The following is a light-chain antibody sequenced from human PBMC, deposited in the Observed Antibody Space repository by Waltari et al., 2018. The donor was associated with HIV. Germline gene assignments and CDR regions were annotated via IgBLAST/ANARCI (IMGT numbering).Light chain of an antibody. V-gene: IGLV1-40*01. J-gene: IGLJ2*01. Sequence: QSVLTQPPSVSGAPGQTVTVSCTGSTSNPGATFDVHWYQHLPGTAPKLLIYGNNNRPSGVPARFSGSRSGSSASLAITGLQAEDEADYYCQSYDNVLTAVIFGGGTKVTVL. CDR1: TSNPGATFD. CDR2: GNN. CDR3: QSYDNVLTAVI.